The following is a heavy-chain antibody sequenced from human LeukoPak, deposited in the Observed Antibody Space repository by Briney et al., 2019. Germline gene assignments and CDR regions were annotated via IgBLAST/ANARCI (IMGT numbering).Heavy chain of an antibody. CDR2: INWNGGST. CDR1: GFTFDDYG. CDR3: ARQNDYGGNSGIVWYFDL. D-gene: IGHD4-23*01. J-gene: IGHJ2*01. Sequence: PGGSLRLSCAASGFTFDDYGMSWVRQAPGKGLEWVSGINWNGGSTGYADSVKGRFTISRDNAKNSLYLQMNSLRAEDTALYYCARQNDYGGNSGIVWYFDLWGRGTLVTVSS. V-gene: IGHV3-20*04.